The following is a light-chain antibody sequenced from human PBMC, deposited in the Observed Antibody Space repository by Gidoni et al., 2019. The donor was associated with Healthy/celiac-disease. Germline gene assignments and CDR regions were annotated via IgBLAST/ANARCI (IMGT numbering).Light chain of an antibody. J-gene: IGKJ1*01. V-gene: IGKV3-20*01. CDR3: QQYGSSPTWT. CDR1: QSVRSSY. Sequence: EMVLTQSPGNMSLSPGERATLSCRASQSVRSSYLAWYQQKPGQAPRLVIYGASSRATGIPDRFSGSGSGTDFTLTISRLEPEDFAVYYCQQYGSSPTWTFXQXTKVEIK. CDR2: GAS.